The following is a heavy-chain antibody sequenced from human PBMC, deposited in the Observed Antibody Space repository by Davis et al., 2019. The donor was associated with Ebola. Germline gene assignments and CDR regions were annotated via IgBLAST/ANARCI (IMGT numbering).Heavy chain of an antibody. CDR2: ISYDGSNK. J-gene: IGHJ4*02. V-gene: IGHV3-30*18. CDR3: SKVAVASTDY. D-gene: IGHD6-19*01. CDR1: GFTFGDYD. Sequence: GESLKISCAVSGFTFGDYDMHWVRQAPGKGLEWVAAISYDGSNKYYADSVKGRFTISRDNSKNTVHLQVSSLKPEDTAVYYCSKVAVASTDYWGQGTLVTVSS.